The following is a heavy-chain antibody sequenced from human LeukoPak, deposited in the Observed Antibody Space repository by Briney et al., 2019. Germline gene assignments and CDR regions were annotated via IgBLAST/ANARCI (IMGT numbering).Heavy chain of an antibody. J-gene: IGHJ4*02. CDR1: GFTFSSYW. D-gene: IGHD6-19*01. Sequence: GGSLRLSCAASGFTFSSYWMSWVRQAPGKGLEWVAHIKQDGSEIYYVDSVKGRFTISRDNAKNSLYLQMDSLRAEDTAVYYCASWSRGSPPTNIWGQGSLVTVSS. CDR3: ASWSRGSPPTNI. V-gene: IGHV3-7*01. CDR2: IKQDGSEI.